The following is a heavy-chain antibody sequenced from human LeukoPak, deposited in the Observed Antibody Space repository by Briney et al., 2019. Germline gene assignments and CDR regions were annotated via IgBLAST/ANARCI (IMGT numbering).Heavy chain of an antibody. D-gene: IGHD2-15*01. CDR1: GFTFSTFG. Sequence: GGSLRLSCAASGFTFSTFGMHWVRQAPGKGLEWLAFIGNDGSNKYYVDSVKGRFTISRDNSKNTLYLQMNTLRAEDTAVYHCAAHQGYCSGGGCGPYWGQGTQVTASS. J-gene: IGHJ4*02. V-gene: IGHV3-30*02. CDR2: IGNDGSNK. CDR3: AAHQGYCSGGGCGPY.